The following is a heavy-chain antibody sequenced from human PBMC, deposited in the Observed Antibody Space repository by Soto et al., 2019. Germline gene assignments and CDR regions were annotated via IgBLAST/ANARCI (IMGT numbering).Heavy chain of an antibody. CDR3: AKESYDYVWGSPSY. J-gene: IGHJ4*02. CDR1: GFTFISYA. Sequence: PGGSLRLSCAASGFTFISYAMIWVRQAPGKGLEWVSAISGSGGSTYYADSVKGRFTISRDNSKNTLYLQMNSLRAEDTAVYYCAKESYDYVWGSPSYWGQGTLVTVSS. CDR2: ISGSGGST. D-gene: IGHD3-16*01. V-gene: IGHV3-23*01.